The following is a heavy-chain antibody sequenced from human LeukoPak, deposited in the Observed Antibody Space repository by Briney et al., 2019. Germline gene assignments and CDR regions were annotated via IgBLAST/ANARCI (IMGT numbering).Heavy chain of an antibody. V-gene: IGHV1-69*13. CDR2: IIPTFGTA. CDR1: GGTFSSYA. Sequence: ASVKVSCKASGGTFSSYAISWVRQAPGQGLEWMGGIIPTFGTANYAQKFQGRVTITADESTSTAYMELSSLRSEDTAVYYCARVVAATSWFGPWGQGTLVTVSS. J-gene: IGHJ5*02. D-gene: IGHD2-15*01. CDR3: ARVVAATSWFGP.